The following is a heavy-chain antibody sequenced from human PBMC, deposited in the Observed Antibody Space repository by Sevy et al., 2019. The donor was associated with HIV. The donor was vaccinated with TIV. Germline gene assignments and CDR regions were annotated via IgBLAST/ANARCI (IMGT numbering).Heavy chain of an antibody. CDR3: AKQGYCTNGVCSWYFDL. Sequence: GGSLRLSCAASGFTFSSYGMHWVRQAPGKGLEWVAVISYDGSNKYYADSVKGRFTISRDNSKNTPYLQMNGLRAEDTAVYYGAKQGYCTNGVCSWYFDLWGRGTLVTVSS. D-gene: IGHD2-8*01. CDR1: GFTFSSYG. V-gene: IGHV3-30*18. CDR2: ISYDGSNK. J-gene: IGHJ2*01.